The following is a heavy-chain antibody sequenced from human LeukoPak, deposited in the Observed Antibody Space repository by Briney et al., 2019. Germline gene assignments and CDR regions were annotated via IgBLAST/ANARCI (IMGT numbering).Heavy chain of an antibody. D-gene: IGHD2-15*01. CDR2: IKQDGSEK. V-gene: IGHV3-7*01. CDR1: GFTFSSYW. Sequence: GGSLRLSCAASGFTFSSYWMSWVRQAPGKGLEWVANIKQDGSEKYYVDSVKGRFTISRDNSKNTLYLQMNSLRAEDTAVYYCAKDPLSPCSGGSCYSGYWGQGTLVTVSS. J-gene: IGHJ4*02. CDR3: AKDPLSPCSGGSCYSGY.